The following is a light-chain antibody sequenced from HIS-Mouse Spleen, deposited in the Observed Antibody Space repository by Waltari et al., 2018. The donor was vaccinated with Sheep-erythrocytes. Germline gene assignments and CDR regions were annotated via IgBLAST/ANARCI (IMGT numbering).Light chain of an antibody. CDR3: CSYAGSYNHV. Sequence: QSALTQPPPVPGSPGQSVTLSCTGTSSDVGGYNYVSWYQQHPGKAPKLMVYDVSKRPSGVPDRFSGSKSGNTASLTISGLQAEDEADYYCCSYAGSYNHVFATGTKVTVL. V-gene: IGLV2-11*01. CDR1: SSDVGGYNY. CDR2: DVS. J-gene: IGLJ1*01.